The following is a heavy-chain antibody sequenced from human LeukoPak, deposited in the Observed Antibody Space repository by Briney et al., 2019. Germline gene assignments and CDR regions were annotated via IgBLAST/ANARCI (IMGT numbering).Heavy chain of an antibody. CDR1: GFTFDSYG. Sequence: GRSLRLSCAASGFTFDSYGMHWVRQAPGKGLEWVAVISYDGNNKYYANSVKGRFTISRDNSKNTLYLQMNSLRAEDTAVYYCTRERDLSLYLFNYWGQGTLVTVSS. V-gene: IGHV3-30*03. CDR2: ISYDGNNK. CDR3: TRERDLSLYLFNY. J-gene: IGHJ4*02.